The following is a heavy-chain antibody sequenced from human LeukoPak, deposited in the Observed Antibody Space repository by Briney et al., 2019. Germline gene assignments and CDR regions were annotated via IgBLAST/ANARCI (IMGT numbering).Heavy chain of an antibody. V-gene: IGHV1-8*03. CDR1: GYTFTNYD. CDR2: MNPFSANT. D-gene: IGHD3-10*01. CDR3: TTYGSGRKFDY. Sequence: ASVKVSCKASGYTFTNYDIHWVRQATGQGLEWMGWMNPFSANTGYAQNFQGRITITRNTSISTAYMELSSLKSEDTAVYYCTTYGSGRKFDYWGQGILVTVSS. J-gene: IGHJ4*02.